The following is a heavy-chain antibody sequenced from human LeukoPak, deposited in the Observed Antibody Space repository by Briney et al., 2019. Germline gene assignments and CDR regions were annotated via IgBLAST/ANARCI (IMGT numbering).Heavy chain of an antibody. CDR3: AKDGGTFLRRGIDY. CDR1: GFTFDDYS. D-gene: IGHD3-16*01. J-gene: IGHJ4*02. CDR2: ISWNSGSI. Sequence: GRSLRLSCAASGFTFDDYSMHWVRHAPGKGLEWVSSISWNSGSISYAHSLKGRVTISRDNAKNSLYLQMNSLRAEDTALYYCAKDGGTFLRRGIDYWGQGTLVTVSS. V-gene: IGHV3-9*01.